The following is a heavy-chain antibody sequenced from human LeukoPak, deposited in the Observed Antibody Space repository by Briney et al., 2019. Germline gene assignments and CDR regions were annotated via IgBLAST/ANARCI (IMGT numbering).Heavy chain of an antibody. V-gene: IGHV3-66*01. CDR2: IYSGGST. D-gene: IGHD6-13*01. Sequence: TGGSLRLSCAASGFTVSSNYMSWVRQAPGKGLEWVSVIYSGGSTYYANSVKGRFTISRDNSKNTLYLQMNSLRAEDTAVYYCARDGSSWCYDYWGQGTLVTVSS. CDR1: GFTVSSNY. CDR3: ARDGSSWCYDY. J-gene: IGHJ4*02.